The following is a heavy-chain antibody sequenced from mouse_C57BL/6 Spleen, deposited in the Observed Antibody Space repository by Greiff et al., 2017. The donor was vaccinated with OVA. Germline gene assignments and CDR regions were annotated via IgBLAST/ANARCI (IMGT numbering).Heavy chain of an antibody. D-gene: IGHD2-10*02. J-gene: IGHJ2*01. Sequence: EVHLVESGGGLVKPTGSLKLSCAASGFSFTTYAMNWVRQAPGKGLEWVARIRSKSNNYDTYDDVSGKDRFTISRDDSESRLYLQMNNLKTEDTAMYYCVRTGYGNDLDYGGQGTTLTVSS. CDR3: VRTGYGNDLDY. V-gene: IGHV10-1*01. CDR1: GFSFTTYA. CDR2: IRSKSNNYDT.